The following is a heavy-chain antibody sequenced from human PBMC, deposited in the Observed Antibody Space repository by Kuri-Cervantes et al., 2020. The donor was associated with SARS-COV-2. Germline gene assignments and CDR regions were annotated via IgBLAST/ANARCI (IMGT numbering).Heavy chain of an antibody. CDR2: IWYDGSNK. CDR3: ARAGNVLMVYAIAYYMDV. Sequence: GESLKISCAASEFTFSSYGVHWVRQAPGKGLEWVAVIWYDGSNKYYADSVKGRFTISRDNSKNTLYLQMNSLRAEDTAVYYCARAGNVLMVYAIAYYMDVWGKGTTVTVSS. CDR1: EFTFSSYG. J-gene: IGHJ6*03. V-gene: IGHV3-33*01. D-gene: IGHD2-8*01.